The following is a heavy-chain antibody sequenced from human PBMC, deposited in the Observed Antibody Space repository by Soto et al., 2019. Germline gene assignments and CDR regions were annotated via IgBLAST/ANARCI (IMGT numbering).Heavy chain of an antibody. Sequence: EVQLVESGGDLVQPGGSLRLSRAASGFTFSSYEMNWVRQAPGKGLEWISYISASGSIIYYADSVRGRFTTSRDSAKNSLYLQMNSLRAEDAAVYYCAREEINCGGDCFSLWGQGTLVTVSS. J-gene: IGHJ4*02. CDR3: AREEINCGGDCFSL. CDR2: ISASGSII. CDR1: GFTFSSYE. V-gene: IGHV3-48*03. D-gene: IGHD2-21*02.